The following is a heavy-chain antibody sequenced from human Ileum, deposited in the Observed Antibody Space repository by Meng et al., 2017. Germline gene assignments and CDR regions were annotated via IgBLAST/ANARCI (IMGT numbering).Heavy chain of an antibody. V-gene: IGHV3-74*01. J-gene: IGHJ4*02. D-gene: IGHD6-13*01. CDR1: GFTFSSYW. CDR3: ARDKGRSSSQTSPFDY. CDR2: INGGGSST. Sequence: GGSLRLSCAVSGFTFSSYWMNWVRQAPGKGLVWVSRINGGGSSTTYADSVKGRFTISRDNAKNSLYLQMNSLRAEDTAVYYCARDKGRSSSQTSPFDYWGQGTLVTVSS.